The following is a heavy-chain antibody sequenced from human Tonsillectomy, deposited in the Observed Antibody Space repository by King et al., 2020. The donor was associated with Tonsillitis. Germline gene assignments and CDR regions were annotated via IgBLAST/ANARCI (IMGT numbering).Heavy chain of an antibody. CDR1: DGSISTYY. CDR2: IYTSGST. J-gene: IGHJ3*02. CDR3: ARDPRGSGSYFSAFDI. V-gene: IGHV4-4*07. D-gene: IGHD1-26*01. Sequence: QLQESGPGLVKPSETLSLTCTVSDGSISTYYWSWIRQPAGKGLEWIGRIYTSGSTNYNPSLKSRVTMSVDKSKNQFSLKLRSVTAADTAVYYFARDPRGSGSYFSAFDIWGQGTMVTVSS.